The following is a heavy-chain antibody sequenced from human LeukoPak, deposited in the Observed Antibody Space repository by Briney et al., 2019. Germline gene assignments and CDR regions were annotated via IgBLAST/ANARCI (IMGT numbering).Heavy chain of an antibody. CDR3: AIRYYGSGSYSY. CDR1: GFTFSSYA. J-gene: IGHJ4*02. V-gene: IGHV3-23*01. CDR2: ISGSGGST. Sequence: GVSVRLSCAATGFTFSSYAMSGVPQAPGKGLEWVSAISGSGGSTYYADSVKGRFTISRDNSKNTLYLQMNSLRAEDTAVYYCAIRYYGSGSYSYWGQGTLVTVSS. D-gene: IGHD3-10*01.